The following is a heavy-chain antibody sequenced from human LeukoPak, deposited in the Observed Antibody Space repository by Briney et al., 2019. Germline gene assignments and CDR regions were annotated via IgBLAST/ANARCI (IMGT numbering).Heavy chain of an antibody. CDR3: ATCVAVPGLPDS. V-gene: IGHV3-74*01. CDR1: GFTFSDYW. Sequence: PGGSLRLSCAASGFTFSDYWMYWVRQAPGKGLVWVSRINSDDSSTSYADSVQGRFTISRDNAKNTLYLQMNSLRAEDTAVNYCATCVAVPGLPDSWGQGTLVHVSS. D-gene: IGHD6-19*01. CDR2: INSDDSST. J-gene: IGHJ4*02.